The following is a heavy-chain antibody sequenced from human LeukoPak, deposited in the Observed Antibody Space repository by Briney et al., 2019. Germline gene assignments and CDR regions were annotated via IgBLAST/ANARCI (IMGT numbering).Heavy chain of an antibody. V-gene: IGHV3-30*04. CDR2: ISYDGSNK. CDR3: AKDFDYYDTSDYFFLAVFDY. D-gene: IGHD3-22*01. Sequence: GRSLRLSCAASGFTFSSYAMHWVRQAPGKGLEWVAVISYDGSNKYYADSVKGRFTISRDNSKNTLYLQMNSLRAEDTAVYYCAKDFDYYDTSDYFFLAVFDYWGQGTLVTVSS. J-gene: IGHJ4*02. CDR1: GFTFSSYA.